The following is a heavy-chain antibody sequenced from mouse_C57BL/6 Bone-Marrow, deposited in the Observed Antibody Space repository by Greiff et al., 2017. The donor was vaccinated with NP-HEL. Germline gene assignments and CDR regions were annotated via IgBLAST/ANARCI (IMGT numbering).Heavy chain of an antibody. CDR3: ARWCCGSSSWYFDV. CDR1: GYAFTNYL. Sequence: VQLQQSGAELVRPGTSVKVSCKASGYAFTNYLIEWVKQRPGQGLEWIGVINPGSGGTNYNEKFKGKATLTADKSSSTAYMQLSSLTSEDSAVYFCARWCCGSSSWYFDVWGTGTTVTVSS. CDR2: INPGSGGT. V-gene: IGHV1-54*01. J-gene: IGHJ1*03. D-gene: IGHD1-1*01.